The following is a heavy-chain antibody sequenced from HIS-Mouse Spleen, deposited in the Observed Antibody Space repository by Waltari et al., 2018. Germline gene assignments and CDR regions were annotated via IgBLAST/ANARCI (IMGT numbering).Heavy chain of an antibody. V-gene: IGHV4-39*07. CDR3: AKDKHHAFDY. Sequence: QLQLQESGPGLKPSETLSLTCTVSGGSISSSSYYWGWIRQPPGKGLEWIGSIYYSGSTYYNPSLKSRVTISVDTSKNQFSLKLSSVTAADTAVYYCAKDKHHAFDYWGQGTLVTVSS. CDR1: GGSISSSSYY. J-gene: IGHJ4*02. CDR2: IYYSGST.